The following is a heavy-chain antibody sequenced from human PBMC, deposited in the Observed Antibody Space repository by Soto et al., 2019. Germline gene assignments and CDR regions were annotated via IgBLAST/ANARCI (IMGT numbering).Heavy chain of an antibody. D-gene: IGHD3-10*01. J-gene: IGHJ4*02. Sequence: EVQLLESGGGLVQPGGSLRLSCAASGFTFSSYAMSWVRQAPGKGLEWVSAISGSGGSTYYADSVKGRFTISRDNSKNTLYLQMNSLRAEDTAVYYCAKVFTVRGIIISYFDYWGQGTLVTVSS. CDR3: AKVFTVRGIIISYFDY. V-gene: IGHV3-23*01. CDR1: GFTFSSYA. CDR2: ISGSGGST.